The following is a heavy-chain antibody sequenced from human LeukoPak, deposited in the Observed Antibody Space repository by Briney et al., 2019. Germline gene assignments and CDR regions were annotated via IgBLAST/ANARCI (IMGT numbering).Heavy chain of an antibody. CDR3: AKEVYNWNDGYDAFDI. Sequence: GGSLRLSCAASGFTFSSYAMSWVRQAPGKGLEWVSAISGSGGSTYYADSVKGRFTISKDNSKNTLYLQMNSLRAEDTAVYYCAKEVYNWNDGYDAFDIWGQGTMVTVSS. CDR1: GFTFSSYA. J-gene: IGHJ3*02. D-gene: IGHD1-1*01. V-gene: IGHV3-23*01. CDR2: ISGSGGST.